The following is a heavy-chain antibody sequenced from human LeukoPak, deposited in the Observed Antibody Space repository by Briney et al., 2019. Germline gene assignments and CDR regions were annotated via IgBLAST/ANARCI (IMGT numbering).Heavy chain of an antibody. D-gene: IGHD1-26*01. CDR1: GFTFSSYR. J-gene: IGHJ4*02. CDR2: ISSSSSYI. V-gene: IGHV3-21*01. CDR3: ARAGSGSYYASPDY. Sequence: GGSLRLSCAASGFTFSSYRMNWVRQAQGKGLEWVSSISSSSSYIYYADSVKGRFTISRDNAKNSLYLQMNSLRAEDTAVYYCARAGSGSYYASPDYWGQGTLVTVSS.